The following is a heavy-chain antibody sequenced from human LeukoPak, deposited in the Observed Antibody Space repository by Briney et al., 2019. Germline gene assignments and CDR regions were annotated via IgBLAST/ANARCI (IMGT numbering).Heavy chain of an antibody. CDR2: INWGGGST. D-gene: IGHD2-2*01. CDR1: GFAFAEHG. Sequence: GGSLRLSCTASGFAFAEHGMSWVRQVPGKGLEWVSGINWGGGSTGYADPLRGRFTISRDNAKNSLYLQMESLRAEDTALYYCARAPITSPFYFDYWGQGTLVTVSS. V-gene: IGHV3-20*04. CDR3: ARAPITSPFYFDY. J-gene: IGHJ4*02.